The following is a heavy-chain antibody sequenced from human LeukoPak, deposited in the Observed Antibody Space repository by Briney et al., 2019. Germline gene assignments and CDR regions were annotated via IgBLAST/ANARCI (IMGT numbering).Heavy chain of an antibody. J-gene: IGHJ4*02. CDR3: GRVEGYNEGDFFCH. V-gene: IGHV4-39*07. Sequence: SETLSLTCTVSGGSISSSSYYWGWIRQPPGKGLEWIGSIYYSGSTYYNPSLKSRVTISVDTSKNQFSLKLSSVTAADTAVYYWGRVEGYNEGDFFCHWGQGTLVTVSS. CDR1: GGSISSSSYY. D-gene: IGHD1-14*01. CDR2: IYYSGST.